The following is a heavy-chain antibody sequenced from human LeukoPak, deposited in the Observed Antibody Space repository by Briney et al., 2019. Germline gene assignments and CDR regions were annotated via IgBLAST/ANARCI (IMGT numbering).Heavy chain of an antibody. D-gene: IGHD2-15*01. CDR1: GFTLINYA. CDR2: ISSDGNNK. Sequence: PGGSPRLSCAASGFTLINYAMHWVRQAPGKGLEWVAVISSDGNNKYYADSVKGRFTISKDTSKNTLYLQMNSLRAEDTAIYYCAKDQLNRFCSGGSCSITHDSWGQGTLVTVSS. CDR3: AKDQLNRFCSGGSCSITHDS. V-gene: IGHV3-30*04. J-gene: IGHJ4*02.